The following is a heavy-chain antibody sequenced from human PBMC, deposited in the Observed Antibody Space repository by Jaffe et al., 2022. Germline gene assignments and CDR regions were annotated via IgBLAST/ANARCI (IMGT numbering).Heavy chain of an antibody. CDR3: AKDGGDSGYDRLKLYYFDY. CDR1: GFTFSSYA. J-gene: IGHJ4*02. Sequence: EVQLLESGGGLVQPGGSLRLSCAASGFTFSSYAMSWVRQAPGKGLEWVSAISGSGGSTYYADSVKGRFTISRDNSKNTLYLQMNSLRAEDTAVYYCAKDGGDSGYDRLKLYYFDYWGQGTLVTVSS. D-gene: IGHD5-12*01. V-gene: IGHV3-23*01. CDR2: ISGSGGST.